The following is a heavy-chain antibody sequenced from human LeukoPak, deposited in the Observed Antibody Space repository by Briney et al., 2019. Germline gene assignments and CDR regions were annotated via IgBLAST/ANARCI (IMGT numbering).Heavy chain of an antibody. CDR3: ARPSPRVYCSGGSCYSPPRGYYMDV. CDR1: GGSFSGYY. Sequence: SETLSLTCAVYGGSFSGYYWSWIRQPPGKGLEWIGEINHSGSTNYNPSLKSRVTISVDTSKNQFSLKLSSVTAADTAVYYCARPSPRVYCSGGSCYSPPRGYYMDVWGKGTTVTVSS. J-gene: IGHJ6*03. D-gene: IGHD2-15*01. V-gene: IGHV4-34*01. CDR2: INHSGST.